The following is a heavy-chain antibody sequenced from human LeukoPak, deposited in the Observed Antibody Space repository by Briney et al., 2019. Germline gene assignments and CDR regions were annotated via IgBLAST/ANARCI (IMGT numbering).Heavy chain of an antibody. D-gene: IGHD5-24*01. CDR1: GYTFTSYY. J-gene: IGHJ4*02. Sequence: GASVKVSCKASGYTFTSYYIHWVRQAPGQGLEWMGIINLSAYTTSYAQKLQGRVTMTTDTSTSTAYMELRSLRSDDTAVYYCARDQEDGNFDYWGQGTLVTVSS. CDR2: INLSAYTT. CDR3: ARDQEDGNFDY. V-gene: IGHV1-46*01.